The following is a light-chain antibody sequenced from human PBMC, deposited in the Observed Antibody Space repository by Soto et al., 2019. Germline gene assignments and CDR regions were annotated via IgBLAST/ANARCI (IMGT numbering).Light chain of an antibody. CDR3: QQYNSDSRT. V-gene: IGKV1-5*03. CDR1: QNIGTW. J-gene: IGKJ1*01. CDR2: KAS. Sequence: DIQMTQSPSTLSASVGDRVTITCRASQNIGTWLAWYQQKPGKAPNLLIYKASSLESGVPSRFSGGGSGTEFTLSISSLQPEDFATYYCQQYNSDSRTFGQGTKVEIK.